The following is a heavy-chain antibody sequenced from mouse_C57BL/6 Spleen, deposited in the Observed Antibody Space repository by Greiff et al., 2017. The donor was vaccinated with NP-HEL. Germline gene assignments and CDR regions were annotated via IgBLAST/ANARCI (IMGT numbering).Heavy chain of an antibody. Sequence: EVKLMESGAGLVKPGGSLKLSCAASGFTFSSSAMSWVRQTPEKRLEWVAYISSGGDYIYYADTVKGRFTISRDNARNTLYLQMSRLKSEDTAMYYSICGGYYGSSYDYALDYWGQGTSVTVSS. CDR2: ISSGGDYI. CDR3: ICGGYYGSSYDYALDY. CDR1: GFTFSSSA. D-gene: IGHD1-1*01. V-gene: IGHV5-9-1*02. J-gene: IGHJ4*01.